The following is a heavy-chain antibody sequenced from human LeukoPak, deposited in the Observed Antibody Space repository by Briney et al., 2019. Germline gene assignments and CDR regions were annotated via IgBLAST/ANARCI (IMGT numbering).Heavy chain of an antibody. J-gene: IGHJ5*02. V-gene: IGHV4-34*01. CDR2: INHSGST. CDR1: GGSFSGDY. D-gene: IGHD2-15*01. CDR3: ARVEVAGAAEDWFDP. Sequence: SETLSLTCAVYGGSFSGDYWSWIRQPPGKGLEWIGEINHSGSTNYNPSLKSRVTISVDTSKNQFSLKLSSVTAADTAVYYCARVEVAGAAEDWFDPWGQGTLVTVSS.